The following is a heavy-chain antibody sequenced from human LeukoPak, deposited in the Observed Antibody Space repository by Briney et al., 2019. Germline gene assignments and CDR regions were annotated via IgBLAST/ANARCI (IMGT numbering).Heavy chain of an antibody. Sequence: NPSETLSLTCAVYGGSFSGYYWSWIRQPAGKGLEWIGRIYTSGSTNYNPSLKSRVTISVDTSKNQFSLKLSSVTAADTAVYYCARERGSSGYYYFDYWGQGTLVTVSS. V-gene: IGHV4-4*07. CDR1: GGSFSGYY. D-gene: IGHD3-22*01. CDR2: IYTSGST. J-gene: IGHJ4*02. CDR3: ARERGSSGYYYFDY.